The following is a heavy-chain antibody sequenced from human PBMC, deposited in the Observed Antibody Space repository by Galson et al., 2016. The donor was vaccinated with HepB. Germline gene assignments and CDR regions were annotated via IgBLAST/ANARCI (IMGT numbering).Heavy chain of an antibody. J-gene: IGHJ4*02. V-gene: IGHV1-69*13. CDR3: ARSPRYGAPWYFDY. CDR2: IIPIFNTA. D-gene: IGHD4/OR15-4a*01. CDR1: GGTFSSYA. Sequence: SVKVSCKASGGTFSSYAINWVRQAPGQGLEWMGGIIPIFNTANYAQKFQGRVTITADESTSTAYMELSSLRSDDTAVYYCARSPRYGAPWYFDYWGRGTLVTVSS.